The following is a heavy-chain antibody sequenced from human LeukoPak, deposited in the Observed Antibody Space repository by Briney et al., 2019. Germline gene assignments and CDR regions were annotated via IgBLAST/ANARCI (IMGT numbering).Heavy chain of an antibody. CDR2: IYHSGST. D-gene: IGHD2-2*01. CDR3: ASLTRKRTFDP. J-gene: IGHJ5*02. CDR1: GGSISSGGYS. V-gene: IGHV4-30-2*01. Sequence: PSETLSLTCAVSGGSISSGGYSWSWIRQPPGKGLEWIGYIYHSGSTYYNPSLKSRVTISVDRSKNQFSLKLSSVTAADTAVYHCASLTRKRTFDPWGQGTLVTVSS.